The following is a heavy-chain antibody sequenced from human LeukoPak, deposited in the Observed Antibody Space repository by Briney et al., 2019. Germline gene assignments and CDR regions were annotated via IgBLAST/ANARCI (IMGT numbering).Heavy chain of an antibody. V-gene: IGHV4-61*02. CDR1: GGSIRSGGHY. CDR3: ARTTETDTSSWYY. J-gene: IGHJ4*02. Sequence: SETLSLTCTVSGGSIRSGGHYWSWIRQPAGKGLEWIGRIYTSGGTNYNPSLKSRVSISVDTSQIHFSLKLSSVTAADTAVYYCARTTETDTSSWYYWGQGTLVTVSS. D-gene: IGHD6-13*01. CDR2: IYTSGGT.